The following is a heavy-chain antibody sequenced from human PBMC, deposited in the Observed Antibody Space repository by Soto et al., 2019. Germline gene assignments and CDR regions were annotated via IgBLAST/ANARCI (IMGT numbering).Heavy chain of an antibody. CDR3: ARKDDLWSGSGSFDP. D-gene: IGHD3-3*01. V-gene: IGHV4-39*01. CDR1: GGSISSSRYY. Sequence: SETLSLTCTVSGGSISSSRYYWGWIRQPPGKGLEWIGSIYYNGFTYYNPSLKSRVTISVDTSRNQFSLKLNSVTTADTAVYFCARKDDLWSGSGSFDPWGQGTLVTVSS. J-gene: IGHJ5*02. CDR2: IYYNGFT.